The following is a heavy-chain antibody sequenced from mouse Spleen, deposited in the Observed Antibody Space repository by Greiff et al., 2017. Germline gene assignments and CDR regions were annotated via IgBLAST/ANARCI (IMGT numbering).Heavy chain of an antibody. CDR2: IYYSGTI. V-gene: IGHV3-5*01. D-gene: IGHD2-2*01. Sequence: DVKLVESGPGLVKPSQTVFLTCTVTGISITTGNYRWSWIRQFPGNKLEWIGYIYYSGTITYNPSLTSRTTITRDTPKNQFFLEMNSLTAEDTATYYCARDCGIYYGSYFDYWGQGTTLTVSS. CDR1: GISITTGNYR. CDR3: ARDCGIYYGSYFDY. J-gene: IGHJ2*01.